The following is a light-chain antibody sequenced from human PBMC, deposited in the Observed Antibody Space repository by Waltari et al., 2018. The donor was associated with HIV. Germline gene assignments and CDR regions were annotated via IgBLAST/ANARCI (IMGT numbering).Light chain of an antibody. CDR3: SSYAGTSNFVL. Sequence: QSALTQPRSVSESPGQSVTISCTGTSSDVGAYNYVSWYQQHPGRAPKFIIYNVSERPSGVPDPFPGSKSGNTASLTISGLQAEYEADYYCSSYAGTSNFVLFGGGTKLTVL. CDR2: NVS. CDR1: SSDVGAYNY. J-gene: IGLJ2*01. V-gene: IGLV2-11*01.